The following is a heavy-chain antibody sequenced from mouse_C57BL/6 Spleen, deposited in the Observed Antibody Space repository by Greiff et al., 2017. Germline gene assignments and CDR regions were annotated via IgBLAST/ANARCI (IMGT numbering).Heavy chain of an antibody. CDR2: IDPETGGT. CDR1: GYTFTDYE. V-gene: IGHV1-15*01. Sequence: QVQLQQSGAELVRPGASVTLSCKASGYTFTDYELHWVKQTPVHGLEWIGAIDPETGGTAYNQKFKGKAILTADKSSSTAYMELRSLTSEDSAVYYSTRGGTTVVAFSSPNYWGQGTTLTVSS. CDR3: TRGGTTVVAFSSPNY. D-gene: IGHD1-1*01. J-gene: IGHJ2*01.